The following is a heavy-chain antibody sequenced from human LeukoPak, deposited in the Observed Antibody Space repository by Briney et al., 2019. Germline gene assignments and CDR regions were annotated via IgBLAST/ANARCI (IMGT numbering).Heavy chain of an antibody. J-gene: IGHJ3*02. CDR2: IVVGSGNT. Sequence: TSVKVSCKASGFTFTTSAVQWVRQARGQRLEWIGRIVVGSGNTDHAQKFQGRLTITRDISTSTAYMELSSLTSDDTAVYYCAAVPNANAWYWDDAFDIWGQGTMVTVST. V-gene: IGHV1-58*01. D-gene: IGHD2-8*02. CDR3: AAVPNANAWYWDDAFDI. CDR1: GFTFTTSA.